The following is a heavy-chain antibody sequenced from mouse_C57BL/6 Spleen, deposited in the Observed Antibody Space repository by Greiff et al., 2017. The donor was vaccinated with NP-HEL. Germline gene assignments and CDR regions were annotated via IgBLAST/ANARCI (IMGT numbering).Heavy chain of an antibody. CDR1: GYAFSSYW. D-gene: IGHD1-1*01. V-gene: IGHV1-80*01. CDR2: IYPGDGDT. Sequence: VQLQQSGAELVKPGASVKISCKASGYAFSSYWMNWVKQRPGKGLEWIGQIYPGDGDTNYNGKFKGKATLTADNSSSTSYMQLSSLTSEDSAVYFCARWGGSPYYAMDYWGQGTSVTVSS. CDR3: ARWGGSPYYAMDY. J-gene: IGHJ4*01.